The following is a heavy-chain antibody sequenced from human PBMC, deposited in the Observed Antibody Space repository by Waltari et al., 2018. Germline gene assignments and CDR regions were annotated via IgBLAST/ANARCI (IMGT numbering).Heavy chain of an antibody. J-gene: IGHJ6*02. Sequence: EVQLVESGGGLVQPGGSLRLSCEAFGFTFSNFWMHWVRQAPGKGLMLGSRIRSDGSGATYADSVRGRFTVSRDNTKNTLYLQMSSLRVDDTAVYYCANHRPGGYGMEVWGQGTTVTVSS. CDR2: IRSDGSGA. V-gene: IGHV3-74*01. D-gene: IGHD2-15*01. CDR1: GFTFSNFW. CDR3: ANHRPGGYGMEV.